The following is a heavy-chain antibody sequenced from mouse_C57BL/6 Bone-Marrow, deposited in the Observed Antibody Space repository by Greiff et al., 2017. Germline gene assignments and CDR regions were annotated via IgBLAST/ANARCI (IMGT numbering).Heavy chain of an antibody. V-gene: IGHV1-64*01. CDR1: GYTFTSYW. CDR2: IHPNSGST. D-gene: IGHD2-3*01. Sequence: QVQLQQPGAELVKPGASVKLSCKASGYTFTSYWMHWVKQRPGQGLEWIGMIHPNSGSTNYNEKFKSKATLTVEKSSSTAYMQLSSLTSEDSAVYYCARVYEGYFYYFDYWGQGTTLTVSS. CDR3: ARVYEGYFYYFDY. J-gene: IGHJ2*01.